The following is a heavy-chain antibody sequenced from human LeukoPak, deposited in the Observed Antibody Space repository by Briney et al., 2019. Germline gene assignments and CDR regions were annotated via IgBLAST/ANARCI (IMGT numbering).Heavy chain of an antibody. D-gene: IGHD6-19*01. V-gene: IGHV4-39*07. Sequence: SETLSLTCTVSGGSISSSSYYWGWIRQPPGKGLEWIGSIYYSGSTYYNPSLKSRVTISVDTSKNQFSLKLSSVTAADTAVYYCARAVAGYYMDVWGKGTTVTISS. CDR2: IYYSGST. J-gene: IGHJ6*03. CDR1: GGSISSSSYY. CDR3: ARAVAGYYMDV.